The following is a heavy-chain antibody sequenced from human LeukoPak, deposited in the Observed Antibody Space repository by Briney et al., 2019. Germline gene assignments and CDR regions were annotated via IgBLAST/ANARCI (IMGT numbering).Heavy chain of an antibody. CDR1: GFTFRNYA. CDR2: IYSGGST. CDR3: GLAVAGFDY. Sequence: PGGSLRLSCVASGFTFRNYAISWVRQAPGKGLEWVSVIYSGGSTYYADSVKGRFTISRDNSKNTLYLQMNSLRAEDTAVYYCGLAVAGFDYWGQGTLVTVSS. J-gene: IGHJ4*02. D-gene: IGHD6-19*01. V-gene: IGHV3-53*01.